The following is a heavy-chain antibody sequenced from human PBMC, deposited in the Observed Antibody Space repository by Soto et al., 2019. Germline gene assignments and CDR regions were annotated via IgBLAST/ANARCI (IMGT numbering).Heavy chain of an antibody. CDR1: GFTLSSYA. J-gene: IGHJ4*02. CDR3: ARGSAFIGLDY. Sequence: GGSLRLSCAASGFTLSSYAMHWVRQAPGKGLEWVAVISYDGSNKYYADSVKGRFTISRDNSKDSLYLQMNSLRAEDTAIYYCARGSAFIGLDYWGQGTPVTVSS. V-gene: IGHV3-30-3*01. D-gene: IGHD1-26*01. CDR2: ISYDGSNK.